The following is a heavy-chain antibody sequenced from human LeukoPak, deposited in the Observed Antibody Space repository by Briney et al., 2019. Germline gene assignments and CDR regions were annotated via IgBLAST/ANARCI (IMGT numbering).Heavy chain of an antibody. D-gene: IGHD2-2*01. CDR3: ARGLRDFPAFDS. V-gene: IGHV4-34*01. CDR2: INHSGST. Sequence: PSETLSLTCAVYGGSFSGYYWSWIRQPPGKGLEWIGEINHSGSTNFNPSLKSRVTISVDTSKNQFSLKLSSVTAADTAVYYCARGLRDFPAFDSWGQGTLVTVSS. CDR1: GGSFSGYY. J-gene: IGHJ4*02.